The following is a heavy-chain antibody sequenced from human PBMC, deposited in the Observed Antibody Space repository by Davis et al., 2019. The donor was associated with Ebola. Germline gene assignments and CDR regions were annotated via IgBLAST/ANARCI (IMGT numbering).Heavy chain of an antibody. CDR2: INPNTGGT. CDR3: ARDLAFDI. V-gene: IGHV1-2*02. CDR1: GYTFTTYG. Sequence: ASVKVSCKASGYTFTTYGISWVRQAPGQGLEWVGWINPNTGGTDYAQKFQGRVTMTRDTSITTAYMELSRLRPDDTAVYYCARDLAFDIWGHGTMVTVSS. J-gene: IGHJ3*02.